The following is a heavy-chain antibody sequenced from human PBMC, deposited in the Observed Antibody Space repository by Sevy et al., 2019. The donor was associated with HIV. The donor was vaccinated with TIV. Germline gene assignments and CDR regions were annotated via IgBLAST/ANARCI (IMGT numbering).Heavy chain of an antibody. D-gene: IGHD3-22*01. V-gene: IGHV3-30*18. Sequence: GGSLRLSCAASGFTFSDYGMHWVRQAPGKGLEWVAAISYNGSNGYYADSVKGRFTISRDNPKNKLYLKMNSLRPEDTAVYYCAKERGAWELTMRYFDYWGQGTLVTVSS. CDR2: ISYNGSNG. CDR1: GFTFSDYG. J-gene: IGHJ4*02. CDR3: AKERGAWELTMRYFDY.